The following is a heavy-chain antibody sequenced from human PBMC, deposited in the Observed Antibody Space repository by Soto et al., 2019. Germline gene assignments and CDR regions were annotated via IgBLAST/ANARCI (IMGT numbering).Heavy chain of an antibody. CDR1: GFTFRTYG. CDR2: IGSDGSKK. CDR3: VRVGAAVVDFDY. D-gene: IGHD5-18*01. V-gene: IGHV3-33*08. Sequence: QVHLVESGGGVVQPGRSLRLSCAASGFTFRTYGMHWVRQAPGEGLEWVAVIGSDGSKKYYADSVKGRFTISRDNSKNTLDLQMNSLRVEDTAVYYCVRVGAAVVDFDYWGQGTLVTVAS. J-gene: IGHJ4*02.